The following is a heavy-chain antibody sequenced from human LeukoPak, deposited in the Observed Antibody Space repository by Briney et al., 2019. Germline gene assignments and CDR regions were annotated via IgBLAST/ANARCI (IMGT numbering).Heavy chain of an antibody. CDR2: IKKDGSDK. CDR3: ARDKYGDYVIDY. V-gene: IGHV3-7*01. CDR1: GFTFSSYW. J-gene: IGHJ4*02. Sequence: GGSLRLSCAASGFTFSSYWMYWVRQAPGKGLEWVANIKKDGSDKYYVDSVKGRFTISRDNSKNSLYLQMNSLRAEDTAVYYCARDKYGDYVIDYWGQGTLVTVSS. D-gene: IGHD4-17*01.